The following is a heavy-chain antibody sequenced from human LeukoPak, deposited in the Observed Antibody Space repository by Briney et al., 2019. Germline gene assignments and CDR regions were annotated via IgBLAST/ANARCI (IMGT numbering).Heavy chain of an antibody. D-gene: IGHD1-7*01. J-gene: IGHJ5*02. Sequence: GGSLRLSCAASGFTISNNYMNWVRQAPGKGLEWVSLIYSGGDTCYADSVKGRFTISRDHSKNTLYLQMNSLRVEDTAVYYCARDPPAVRTNTYAWGQGTLVTVSS. CDR3: ARDPPAVRTNTYA. V-gene: IGHV3-66*01. CDR2: IYSGGDT. CDR1: GFTISNNY.